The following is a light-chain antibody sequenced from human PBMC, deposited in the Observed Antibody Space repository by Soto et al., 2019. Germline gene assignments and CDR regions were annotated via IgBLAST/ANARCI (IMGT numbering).Light chain of an antibody. CDR1: QSVSSSY. V-gene: IGKV3-20*01. CDR3: QPYGSSRWT. CDR2: GAS. Sequence: EVVLAQSRGTLSLSPGERATLSCRASQSVSSSYLAWYQQKPGQAPRLLIYGASSRATGIPDRFSGSGSGTDFTLTISRLEPEDFAVYYCQPYGSSRWTFAPVTKMDIK. J-gene: IGKJ1*01.